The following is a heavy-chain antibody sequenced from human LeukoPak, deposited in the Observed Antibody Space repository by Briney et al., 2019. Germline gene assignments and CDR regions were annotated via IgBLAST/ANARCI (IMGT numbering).Heavy chain of an antibody. Sequence: ASVKVSCKASGYTFTSYGISWVRQAPGQGLEWMGRIIPILGIANYAQKFQGRVTITADKSTSTAYMELSSLRSEDTAVYYCARVIEGAFDIWGQGTMVTVSS. CDR3: ARVIEGAFDI. V-gene: IGHV1-69*04. J-gene: IGHJ3*02. CDR2: IIPILGIA. CDR1: GYTFTSYG.